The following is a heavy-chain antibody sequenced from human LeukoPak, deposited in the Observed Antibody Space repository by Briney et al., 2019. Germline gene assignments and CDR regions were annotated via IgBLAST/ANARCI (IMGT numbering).Heavy chain of an antibody. V-gene: IGHV4-34*01. D-gene: IGHD4-17*01. CDR2: INHSGST. J-gene: IGHJ4*02. CDR1: GGSISSYY. Sequence: PSETLSLTCTVSGGSISSYYWSWIRQPAGKGLEWIGEINHSGSTNYNPSLKSRVTISVDTSKNQFSLKLSSVTAADTAVYYCASGGDYGDYGGHFDYWGQGTLVTVSS. CDR3: ASGGDYGDYGGHFDY.